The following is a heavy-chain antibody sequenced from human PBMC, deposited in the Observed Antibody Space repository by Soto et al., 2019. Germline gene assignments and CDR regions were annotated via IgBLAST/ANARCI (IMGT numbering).Heavy chain of an antibody. Sequence: GGSLRLSCAPSGFTFSSYGMHWARQAPGRGLEWVAVIWYDGSNKVYADSVKGRFTISRDNSKNTLYLQMNSLRAEDTAVYYCARDLSGDYGALDTWGQGTMVTVSS. J-gene: IGHJ3*02. CDR3: ARDLSGDYGALDT. CDR2: IWYDGSNK. D-gene: IGHD4-17*01. V-gene: IGHV3-33*01. CDR1: GFTFSSYG.